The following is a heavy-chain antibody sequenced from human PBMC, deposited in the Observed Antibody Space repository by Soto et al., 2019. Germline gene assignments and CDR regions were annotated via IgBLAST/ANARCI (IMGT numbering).Heavy chain of an antibody. CDR1: GFTFSSYW. V-gene: IGHV3-7*01. Sequence: EVQLVESGGGLVQPGGSLRLSCAASGFTFSSYWMSWVRQAPGKGLEWVANIKQDGSEKYYVDSVKGRFTISRDNAKNSLYLEMNSLRAEDTAVYYCARNYIVVIQAATHYFDYWGQGTLVTISS. J-gene: IGHJ4*02. D-gene: IGHD2-2*01. CDR3: ARNYIVVIQAATHYFDY. CDR2: IKQDGSEK.